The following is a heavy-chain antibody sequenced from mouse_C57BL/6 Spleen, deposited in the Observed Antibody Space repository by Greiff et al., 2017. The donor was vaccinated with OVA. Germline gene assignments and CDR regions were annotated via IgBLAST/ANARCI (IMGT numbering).Heavy chain of an antibody. Sequence: QVQLQQSGAELVRPGTSVKVSCKASGYAFTNYLIEWVKQRPGQGLEWIGVINPGSGGTNYNEKFKGKATLTADKSSSTAYMQLSSLTSEDSAVYFCARSHYDYGGYAMDDWGQGTTVTVSS. D-gene: IGHD2-4*01. V-gene: IGHV1-54*01. CDR1: GYAFTNYL. J-gene: IGHJ4*01. CDR2: INPGSGGT. CDR3: ARSHYDYGGYAMDD.